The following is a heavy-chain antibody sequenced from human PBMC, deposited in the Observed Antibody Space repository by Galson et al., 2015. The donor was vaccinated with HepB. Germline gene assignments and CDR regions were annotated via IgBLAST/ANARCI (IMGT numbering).Heavy chain of an antibody. J-gene: IGHJ4*02. CDR3: AKGIRFLEWLFGDY. V-gene: IGHV3-23*01. CDR2: ISGSGGST. CDR1: GFTFSSYA. D-gene: IGHD3-3*01. Sequence: SLRLSCAASGFTFSSYAMSWVRQAPGKGLEWVSAISGSGGSTYCADSVKGRFTISRDNSKNTLYLQMNSLRAEDTAVYYCAKGIRFLEWLFGDYWGQGTLVTVSS.